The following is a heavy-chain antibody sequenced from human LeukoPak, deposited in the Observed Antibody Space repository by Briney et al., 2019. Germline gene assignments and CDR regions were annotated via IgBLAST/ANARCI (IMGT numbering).Heavy chain of an antibody. CDR1: GFTFGSYA. D-gene: IGHD1-26*01. V-gene: IGHV3-23*01. CDR3: AKAYLSVVGATDLTY. Sequence: GGSLRLSCAASGFTFGSYAMNWVRQAPGKGLEWVSAISGSGGSTYYADSVKGRFTISRDNSKNTLYLQMNSLRAEDTAVYYCAKAYLSVVGATDLTYWGQGTLVTVSS. J-gene: IGHJ4*02. CDR2: ISGSGGST.